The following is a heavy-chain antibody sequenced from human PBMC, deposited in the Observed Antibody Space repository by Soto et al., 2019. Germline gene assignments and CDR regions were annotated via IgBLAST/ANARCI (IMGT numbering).Heavy chain of an antibody. Sequence: HPGGSLRLSCAASGFTFDDYAMHWVRQAPGKGLEWVSGISWKSGTIVYADSVKGRFTISRDNAKNSLYLQMNSLRGEDTALYYCAKDMRGGSSSSRYYYGLDVWGQGTTVTVSS. CDR1: GFTFDDYA. D-gene: IGHD6-13*01. CDR3: AKDMRGGSSSSRYYYGLDV. J-gene: IGHJ6*02. V-gene: IGHV3-9*01. CDR2: ISWKSGTI.